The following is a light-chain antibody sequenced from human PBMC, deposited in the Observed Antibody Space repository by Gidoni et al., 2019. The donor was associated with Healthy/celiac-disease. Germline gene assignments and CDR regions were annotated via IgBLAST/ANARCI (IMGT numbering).Light chain of an antibody. J-gene: IGLJ1*01. CDR2: QDS. Sequence: SYELTQPHSVSVPPGQTASITCSGDKLGDKYACWYQQKPGQSPVLVIYQDSKRPSGIPERFSGSNSGNTATLTISGTQAMDEADYYCQAWDSSTGVFGTGTKVTVL. CDR1: KLGDKY. CDR3: QAWDSSTGV. V-gene: IGLV3-1*01.